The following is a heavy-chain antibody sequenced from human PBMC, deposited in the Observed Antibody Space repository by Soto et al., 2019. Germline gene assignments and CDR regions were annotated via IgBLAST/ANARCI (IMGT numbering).Heavy chain of an antibody. CDR1: GFTFSNYA. J-gene: IGHJ4*02. CDR3: AKERIARGFDS. Sequence: EVQLLDSGGGLLQPGGSLRLSCEASGFTFSNYAMNWVRQAPGKGLEWVLGISGGGDNTYYADSVKGRFTISRDNSKNTVFLQMNSLRAEDTAVYYCAKERIARGFDSWGQGTLVTVSS. CDR2: ISGGGDNT. V-gene: IGHV3-23*01.